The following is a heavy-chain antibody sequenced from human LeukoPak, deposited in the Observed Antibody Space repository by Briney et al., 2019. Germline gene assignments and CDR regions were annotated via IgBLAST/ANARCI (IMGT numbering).Heavy chain of an antibody. D-gene: IGHD1-26*01. CDR1: GFTFSSYA. CDR3: ARRPQKSGVSVGPSGLDY. CDR2: ISSNGGST. V-gene: IGHV3-64*01. Sequence: GGSLRLSCAASGFTFSSYAMHWVRQAPGKGLEYVSAISSNGGSTYYANSVKGRFTISRDNSKNTLYLQMGSLRAEDMAVYYCARRPQKSGVSVGPSGLDYWGQGTLATVSS. J-gene: IGHJ4*02.